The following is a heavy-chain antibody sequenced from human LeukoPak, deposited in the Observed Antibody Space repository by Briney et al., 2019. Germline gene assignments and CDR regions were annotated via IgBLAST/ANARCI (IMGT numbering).Heavy chain of an antibody. J-gene: IGHJ3*02. D-gene: IGHD3-22*01. CDR1: GGSIRSYY. CDR2: MYYSGST. Sequence: PSETLSLTCTVSGGSIRSYYWSWIRQPPGKGLEWIGYMYYSGSTTYNPSLKSRVTISVDTSKNQFSLKLSSVTAADTAVYYCARGPYSYDSSGAFDIWGQGTMVTVSS. CDR3: ARGPYSYDSSGAFDI. V-gene: IGHV4-59*01.